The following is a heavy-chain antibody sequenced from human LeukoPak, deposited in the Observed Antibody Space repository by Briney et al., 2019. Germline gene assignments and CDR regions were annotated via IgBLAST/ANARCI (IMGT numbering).Heavy chain of an antibody. D-gene: IGHD1-14*01. CDR2: IYYSGST. Sequence: PSETLSLTCTVSGGSISSSSYYWGWIRQPPGKGLEWIGSIYYSGSTYYNPSLKSRVTISVDTSKNQFSLKLSSVTAADTAVYYCARLGGDGKDYWGQGTLVTVSS. CDR1: GGSISSSSYY. CDR3: ARLGGDGKDY. J-gene: IGHJ4*02. V-gene: IGHV4-39*01.